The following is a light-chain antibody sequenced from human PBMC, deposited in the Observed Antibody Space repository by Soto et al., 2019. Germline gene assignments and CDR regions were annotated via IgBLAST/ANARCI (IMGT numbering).Light chain of an antibody. Sequence: DIQMTQSPSSVSASVGDRVTITCRASQDVSRWLAWYQQKPGKAPNLLIYDVSSLQSGVPSRFSGTGSGTNFPLTISRLQPEDSATYYCLQANFCPVTFGPGNKIDIK. CDR1: QDVSRW. J-gene: IGKJ3*01. CDR3: LQANFCPVT. V-gene: IGKV1D-12*01. CDR2: DVS.